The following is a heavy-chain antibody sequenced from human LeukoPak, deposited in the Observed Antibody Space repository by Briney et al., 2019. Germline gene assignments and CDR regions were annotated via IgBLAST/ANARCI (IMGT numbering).Heavy chain of an antibody. J-gene: IGHJ4*02. V-gene: IGHV4-59*12. CDR2: IYYSGST. CDR1: GGSISSYY. Sequence: SETLSLTCTVSGGSISSYYWSWIRQPPGKGLEWIGYIYYSGSTNYNPSLKSRVTISVDKSKNQFSLKLSSVTAADTAVYYCARTRSSGYLTFDYWGQGILVTVSS. D-gene: IGHD3-22*01. CDR3: ARTRSSGYLTFDY.